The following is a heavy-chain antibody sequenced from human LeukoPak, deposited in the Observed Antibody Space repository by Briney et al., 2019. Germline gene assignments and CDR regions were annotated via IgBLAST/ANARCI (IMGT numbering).Heavy chain of an antibody. D-gene: IGHD3-10*01. V-gene: IGHV3-21*04. J-gene: IGHJ3*02. Sequence: GGSLRLSCAASGFTFSSYWMHWVRQAPGKGLEWVSSISSSSTYIYYADSVKGRFTISRDNAKNSLYLQMNTLRAEDTAVYYCARVGRYYGSGSYGNDAFDIWGQGTMVTVSS. CDR3: ARVGRYYGSGSYGNDAFDI. CDR1: GFTFSSYW. CDR2: ISSSSTYI.